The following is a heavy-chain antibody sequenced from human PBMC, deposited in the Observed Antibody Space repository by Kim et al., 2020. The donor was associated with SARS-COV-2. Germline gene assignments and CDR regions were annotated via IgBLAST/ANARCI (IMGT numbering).Heavy chain of an antibody. J-gene: IGHJ4*02. V-gene: IGHV4-59*13. D-gene: IGHD3-3*01. CDR2: IYNSGST. CDR1: GGSISSYY. Sequence: SETLSLTCTVSGGSISSYYWSWIRQPPGKGLEWIGYIYNSGSTNYNPSLKSRVTISVDTSKNQFSLKLSSVTAADTAVYYCARTYYDFWSGYYAEYCFDYWGQGTLVTVSS. CDR3: ARTYYDFWSGYYAEYCFDY.